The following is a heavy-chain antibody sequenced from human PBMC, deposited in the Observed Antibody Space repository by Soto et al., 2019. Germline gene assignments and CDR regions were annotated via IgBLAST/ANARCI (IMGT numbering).Heavy chain of an antibody. J-gene: IGHJ6*02. Sequence: PSETLSLTCTVSGASISSDYWSWVRQPPGRGLEWIAYIRYSGDTNHNPSLKSRVTISIDTSKNQFSLRLSSVTAADTAVYYCVRSNPNTKFGVNAPRGRDVWGLGTTVTVSS. D-gene: IGHD3-3*01. CDR1: GASISSDY. CDR2: IRYSGDT. CDR3: VRSNPNTKFGVNAPRGRDV. V-gene: IGHV4-59*12.